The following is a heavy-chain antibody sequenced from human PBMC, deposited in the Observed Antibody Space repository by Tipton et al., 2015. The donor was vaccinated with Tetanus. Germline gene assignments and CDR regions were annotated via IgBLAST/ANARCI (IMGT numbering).Heavy chain of an antibody. D-gene: IGHD3-10*01. CDR1: GGSIRSSNW. J-gene: IGHJ4*02. CDR3: ATDRRGPGEVRGLDN. V-gene: IGHV4-4*02. Sequence: TLSLTCAVSGGSIRSSNWWSWVRQTPGKGLEWIGYITDTGRTNYSPSLRNRLTISIDTSKTHFSLRLDSVTAADTAVYYCATDRRGPGEVRGLDNWGQGTLVTVSS. CDR2: ITDTGRT.